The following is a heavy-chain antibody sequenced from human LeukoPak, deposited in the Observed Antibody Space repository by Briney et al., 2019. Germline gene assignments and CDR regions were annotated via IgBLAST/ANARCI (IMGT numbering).Heavy chain of an antibody. J-gene: IGHJ4*02. CDR2: FYYSGST. CDR1: GGSVSSGRYY. V-gene: IGHV4-61*01. Sequence: SETLSLTCTVSGGSVSSGRYYWSWIRQPPGKGLEWIGYFYYSGSTNYNPSLKTRVTISVDTSKNQFSLKVSSVTAAATAVYYCARKRTGDQGYYFDYWGQGTLVTVSS. CDR3: ARKRTGDQGYYFDY. D-gene: IGHD1-1*01.